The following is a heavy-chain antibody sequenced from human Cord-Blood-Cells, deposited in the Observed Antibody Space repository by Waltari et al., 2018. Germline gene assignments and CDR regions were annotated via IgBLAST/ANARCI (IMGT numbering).Heavy chain of an antibody. V-gene: IGHV3-23*01. CDR1: GFTFSSYA. D-gene: IGHD2-2*02. CDR3: AKGGWGGCSSTSCYSSSFDY. J-gene: IGHJ4*02. CDR2: ISGSGGST. Sequence: EVQLLEPGGGLVQPGGSLRLSCAASGFTFSSYAMSWVRQASGKGLEWVSAISGSGGSTYYADSVKGRFTISRDNSKNTLYLQMNSLRAEDTAVYYCAKGGWGGCSSTSCYSSSFDYWGQGTLVTVSS.